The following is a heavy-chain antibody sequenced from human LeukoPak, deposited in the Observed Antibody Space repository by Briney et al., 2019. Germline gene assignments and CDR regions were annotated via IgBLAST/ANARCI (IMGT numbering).Heavy chain of an antibody. V-gene: IGHV1-24*01. CDR2: FDPEDGET. CDR1: GYTLTELS. J-gene: IGHJ4*02. D-gene: IGHD5-12*01. CDR3: ATYRYSGYDPPLDY. Sequence: EASVKVSCEVSGYTLTELSMHWVRQAPGKGLEWMGGFDPEDGETIYAQKFQGRVTMTEDTSTDTAYMELSSLRSEDAAVYYCATYRYSGYDPPLDYWGQGTLVTVSS.